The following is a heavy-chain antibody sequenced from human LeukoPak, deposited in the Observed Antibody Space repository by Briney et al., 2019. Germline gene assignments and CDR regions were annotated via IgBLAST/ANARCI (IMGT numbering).Heavy chain of an antibody. CDR3: ARQGQSPYHNFDY. Sequence: SETLSLTCTVSGGSISSSSYYWGWIRQPPGKGLEWIGSIYYSGSTYYNPSLKSRVTISVDTSKNQSSLKLSSVTAADTAVYYCARQGQSPYHNFDYWGQGTLVTVSS. CDR1: GGSISSSSYY. J-gene: IGHJ4*02. CDR2: IYYSGST. V-gene: IGHV4-39*01. D-gene: IGHD2-2*01.